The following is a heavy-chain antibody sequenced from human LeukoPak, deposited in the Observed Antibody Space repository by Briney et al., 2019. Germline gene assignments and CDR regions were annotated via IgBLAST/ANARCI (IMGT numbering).Heavy chain of an antibody. V-gene: IGHV3-21*01. J-gene: IGHJ6*02. Sequence: GGSLRLSCAASGFTFSSYSMNWVRQAPGKGLEWVSSISSSSSYIYYADSVKGRFTISRDNAKNSLCLQMNSLRAEDTAVYYCARPLVRGVIFYGMDVWGQGTTVTVSS. CDR3: ARPLVRGVIFYGMDV. CDR1: GFTFSSYS. D-gene: IGHD3-10*01. CDR2: ISSSSSYI.